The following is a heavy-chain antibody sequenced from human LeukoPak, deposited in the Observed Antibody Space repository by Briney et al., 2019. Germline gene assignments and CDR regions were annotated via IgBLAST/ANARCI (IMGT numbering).Heavy chain of an antibody. Sequence: GGSLRLSCAASGFTFSSLAMSWVRQAPVKGLEWVSAISGSGDITYYPDSVKGRFTVSRDNAKNTLYLQMNSLRAEDTAVYYCAKGCGYNYGPDSWGQGTLVTVSS. J-gene: IGHJ4*02. D-gene: IGHD5-18*01. V-gene: IGHV3-23*01. CDR3: AKGCGYNYGPDS. CDR1: GFTFSSLA. CDR2: ISGSGDIT.